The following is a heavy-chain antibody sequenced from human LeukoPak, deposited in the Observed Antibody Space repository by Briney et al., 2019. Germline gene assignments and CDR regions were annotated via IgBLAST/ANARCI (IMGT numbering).Heavy chain of an antibody. J-gene: IGHJ4*02. CDR1: GYTFTSFY. Sequence: GASVKVSCKASGYTFTSFYISWVRQAPGQGLEWLGWISAYNGKTNYAQKFQGRVTMTIDRPTNTAYMELRSLTYDDTAVYWCGRGDGGWPTYIDYWGQGSLVIVPS. CDR2: ISAYNGKT. D-gene: IGHD5-24*01. V-gene: IGHV1-18*01. CDR3: GRGDGGWPTYIDY.